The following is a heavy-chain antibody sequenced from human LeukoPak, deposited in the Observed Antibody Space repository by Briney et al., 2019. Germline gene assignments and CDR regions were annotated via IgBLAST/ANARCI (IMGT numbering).Heavy chain of an antibody. V-gene: IGHV1-69*04. Sequence: SVKVSCKASGGTFSSYAISWVRQAPGQGLEWMGRIIPILGIANYAQRFQGRVTITADKSTSTAYMELSSLRSEDTAVYYCARGTMIVVVITISAFDIWGQGTMVTVSS. J-gene: IGHJ3*02. CDR2: IIPILGIA. CDR3: ARGTMIVVVITISAFDI. CDR1: GGTFSSYA. D-gene: IGHD3-22*01.